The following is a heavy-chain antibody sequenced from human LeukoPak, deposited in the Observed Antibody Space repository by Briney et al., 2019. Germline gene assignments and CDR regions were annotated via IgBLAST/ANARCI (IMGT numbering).Heavy chain of an antibody. CDR3: ARDGTGTPNYYYYMDV. Sequence: ASVKVSCKASGYTFTGYYMHWVRQAPGQGLEWMGWINPNSGGTNYAQKFQGRVTMTRDTSISTAYMELSRLRSDDTAVYYCARDGTGTPNYYYYMDVWGKGTTVTVSS. CDR1: GYTFTGYY. J-gene: IGHJ6*03. V-gene: IGHV1-2*02. CDR2: INPNSGGT. D-gene: IGHD1-7*01.